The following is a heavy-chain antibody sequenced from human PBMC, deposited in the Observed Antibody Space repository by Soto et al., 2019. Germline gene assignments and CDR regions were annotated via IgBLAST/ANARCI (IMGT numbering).Heavy chain of an antibody. V-gene: IGHV4-39*01. CDR3: ARFFGNGFDI. CDR2: IYYDGST. Sequence: QLQLRESGPGLVKPSETLSLTCSVSGGSISSSSFNWDWICQPPGKGREWIGTIYYDGSTAYNPDIKSRALLSVDTSQKEYSLKLTSVTAADTAVYYCARFFGNGFDIWGHGTVVTVS. J-gene: IGHJ3*02. CDR1: GGSISSSSFN. D-gene: IGHD3-16*01.